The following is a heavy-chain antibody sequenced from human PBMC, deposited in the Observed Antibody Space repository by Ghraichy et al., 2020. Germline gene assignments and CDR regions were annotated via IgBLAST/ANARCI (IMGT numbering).Heavy chain of an antibody. J-gene: IGHJ4*02. CDR3: ASSPVTTYGTALDY. D-gene: IGHD4-17*01. V-gene: IGHV3-74*01. CDR1: GFTFSTYW. Sequence: GGSLRLSCAASGFTFSTYWMHWVRQAPGKGLVWVSRLTADGSSTVYADSVKGRFTISRDNAKNTLYLQMNSLRAEDTAVYYCASSPVTTYGTALDYWGQGTLGSVSS. CDR2: LTADGSST.